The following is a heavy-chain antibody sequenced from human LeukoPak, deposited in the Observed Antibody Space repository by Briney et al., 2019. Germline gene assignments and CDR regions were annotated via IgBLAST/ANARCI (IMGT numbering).Heavy chain of an antibody. D-gene: IGHD4-23*01. V-gene: IGHV4-39*07. J-gene: IGHJ4*02. CDR3: ARVGVIGTVVTTYYFDS. CDR1: GGSLSSSSYY. CDR2: IYYSGST. Sequence: SETLSLTCTVSGGSLSSSSYYWGWIRQPPGKGLEWIGSIYYSGSTYYNPSLKSRVTISVDTSKNQFSLKLSSVTAADTAVYYCARVGVIGTVVTTYYFDSWGQGTLVTVSS.